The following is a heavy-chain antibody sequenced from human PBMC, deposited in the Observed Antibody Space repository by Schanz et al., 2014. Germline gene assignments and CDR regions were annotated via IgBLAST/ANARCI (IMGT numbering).Heavy chain of an antibody. CDR3: VRDTDYHFDY. Sequence: QVQLVESGGGVVQPGRSLRLSCAASGFSFSTYAMHWVRQAPGKGLEWVAVILYDGSKTYYADSVKGRFTISRDNSKNALYLQMNSLRAEDTAVYYCVRDTDYHFDYWGQGTLVTVSS. CDR1: GFSFSTYA. CDR2: ILYDGSKT. D-gene: IGHD4-17*01. J-gene: IGHJ4*02. V-gene: IGHV3-33*08.